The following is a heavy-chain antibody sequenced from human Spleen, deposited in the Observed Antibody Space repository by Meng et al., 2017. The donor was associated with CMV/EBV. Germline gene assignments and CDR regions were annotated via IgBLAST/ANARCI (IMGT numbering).Heavy chain of an antibody. V-gene: IGHV2-26*01. D-gene: IGHD1-7*01. CDR1: GFSLSNARMG. CDR3: ARIDRALETGTDH. Sequence: SGPTLVKPTETLTLTCTVSGFSLSNARMGVSWIRQPPGKALEWLAHIFSNDEKSYSTSLKRRLTISKDTSKSQVGLTMTNMDPVDTATYFCARIDRALETGTDHWGQGTLVTVSS. CDR2: IFSNDEK. J-gene: IGHJ4*02.